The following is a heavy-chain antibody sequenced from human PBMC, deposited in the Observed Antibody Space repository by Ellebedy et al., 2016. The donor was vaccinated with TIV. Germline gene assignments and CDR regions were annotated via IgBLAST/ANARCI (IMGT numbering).Heavy chain of an antibody. Sequence: PGGSLRLSCAASGFTFSNYWIHWVRHAPGKGLVWVSHISSDGSSTNYADSVKGRFTISRDNAKNTVYLQMNSLRDEDTAVYYCARATSGFDYWGQGALATVSS. J-gene: IGHJ4*02. CDR3: ARATSGFDY. CDR2: ISSDGSST. CDR1: GFTFSNYW. V-gene: IGHV3-74*01. D-gene: IGHD5-24*01.